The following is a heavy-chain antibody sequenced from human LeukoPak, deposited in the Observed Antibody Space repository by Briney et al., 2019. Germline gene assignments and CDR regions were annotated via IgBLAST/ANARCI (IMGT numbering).Heavy chain of an antibody. V-gene: IGHV4-39*07. Sequence: SETLSLTCTVSSGSISTSNYYWGWVRQPPGKALEWIGNIFYSGSTYYSPSLKSRVTISLDTSRNQFSLKLSSVTAADTAVYYCARRRYCSSTSCYFDYWGQGTLVTVSS. D-gene: IGHD2-2*01. CDR1: SGSISTSNYY. CDR2: IFYSGST. J-gene: IGHJ4*02. CDR3: ARRRYCSSTSCYFDY.